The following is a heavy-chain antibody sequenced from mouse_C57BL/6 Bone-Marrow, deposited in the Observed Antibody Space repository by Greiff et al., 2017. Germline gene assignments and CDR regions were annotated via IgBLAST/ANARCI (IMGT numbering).Heavy chain of an antibody. V-gene: IGHV1-22*01. CDR1: GYTFTDYN. CDR2: INPNNGGT. CDR3: ARIYYYGSSRYYAMDY. D-gene: IGHD1-1*01. Sequence: EVQLQQSGPELVKPGASVKMSCKASGYTFTDYNMHWVKQSHGKSLEWIGYINPNNGGTSYNQKFKGKATLTVNKYSSTAYMGLRSLTSEDSAVYDCARIYYYGSSRYYAMDYWGQGTSVTVSS. J-gene: IGHJ4*01.